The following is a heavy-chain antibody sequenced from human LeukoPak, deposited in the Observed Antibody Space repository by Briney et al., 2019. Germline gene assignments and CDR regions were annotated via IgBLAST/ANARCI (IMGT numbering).Heavy chain of an antibody. CDR3: ARESVPALAARRGLNY. D-gene: IGHD6-6*01. Sequence: ASVKVSCKASGYTFTDYDMHWVRQAPGQGLEWMGWINPNSGGTNYTQKVQGRITMTTDTSITTVSMEISRLRSHDTAVYYCARESVPALAARRGLNYWGQGTLVAVSS. CDR1: GYTFTDYD. J-gene: IGHJ4*02. CDR2: INPNSGGT. V-gene: IGHV1-2*02.